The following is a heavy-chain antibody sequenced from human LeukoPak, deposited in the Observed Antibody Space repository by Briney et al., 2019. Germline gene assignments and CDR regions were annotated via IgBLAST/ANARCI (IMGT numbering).Heavy chain of an antibody. J-gene: IGHJ5*02. V-gene: IGHV1-8*01. CDR1: GYTFTSYD. CDR2: MNPNRGNA. CDR3: ARDGSGTYWAYYNWFDP. D-gene: IGHD3-10*01. Sequence: GAPVKVSCKASGYTFTSYDINWVRQATGQGREWMGWMNPNRGNAGYAPKFQGRVTMTRNTSISTAYMELSNLRPEDTAVYYCARDGSGTYWAYYNWFDPWGQGTLVTVSS.